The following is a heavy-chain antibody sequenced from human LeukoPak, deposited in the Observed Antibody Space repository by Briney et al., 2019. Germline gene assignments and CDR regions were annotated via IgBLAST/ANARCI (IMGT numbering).Heavy chain of an antibody. CDR3: AREDYGSGSDYFDY. V-gene: IGHV1-69*01. Sequence: SVKVSCKASGGSFSSYAISWVRQAPGQGLAWMGGIIPMFGTANYAQKFQGRVTITADESTSTAYMELSSLRSEDTAVYYCAREDYGSGSDYFDYWGQGTLVTVSS. D-gene: IGHD3-10*01. J-gene: IGHJ4*02. CDR2: IIPMFGTA. CDR1: GGSFSSYA.